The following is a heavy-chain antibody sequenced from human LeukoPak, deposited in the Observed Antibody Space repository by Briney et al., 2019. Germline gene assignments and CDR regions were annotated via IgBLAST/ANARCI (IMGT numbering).Heavy chain of an antibody. CDR3: ARGLPGGYPYYFDY. V-gene: IGHV3-7*01. D-gene: IGHD5-12*01. Sequence: GVLRLSCAASGFTVSSNYMSWVRQAPGKGLEWVANIKQDGSEKYYVDSVKGRFTISRDNAKNSLYLQMNSLRAEDTAVYYCARGLPGGYPYYFDYWGQGTLVTVSS. J-gene: IGHJ4*02. CDR2: IKQDGSEK. CDR1: GFTVSSNY.